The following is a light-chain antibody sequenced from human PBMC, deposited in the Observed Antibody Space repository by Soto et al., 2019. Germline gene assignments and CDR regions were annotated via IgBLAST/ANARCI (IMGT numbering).Light chain of an antibody. CDR2: DVS. CDR3: SSYTSSNTLV. J-gene: IGLJ2*01. V-gene: IGLV2-14*01. Sequence: QSVLTQPASVSGSPGQSITVSCTGTSSDVGGYNYVSWYQQYSGKAPKLVIYDVSNRPSGVSDRFSGSKSGNTASLTISGLQAEDEADYYCSSYTSSNTLVFGGGTKLTVL. CDR1: SSDVGGYNY.